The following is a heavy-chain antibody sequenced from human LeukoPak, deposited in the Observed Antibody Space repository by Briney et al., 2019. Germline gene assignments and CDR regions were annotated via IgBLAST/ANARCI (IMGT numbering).Heavy chain of an antibody. V-gene: IGHV1-8*01. D-gene: IGHD2-2*01. CDR2: MNPNSGNT. Sequence: ASVKVSCKASGYTFTSYDINWVRQATGQGLEWMGWMNPNSGNTGYAQKFQGRVTMTRNTSISTAYMELSSLRSEDTAVYYCARVRRYCSSTSCHQGHYYYYMDVWGKGTTVTVSS. CDR1: GYTFTSYD. CDR3: ARVRRYCSSTSCHQGHYYYYMDV. J-gene: IGHJ6*03.